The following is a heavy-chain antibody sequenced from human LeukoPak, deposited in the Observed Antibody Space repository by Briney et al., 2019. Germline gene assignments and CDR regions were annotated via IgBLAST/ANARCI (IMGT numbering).Heavy chain of an antibody. CDR3: ARHHFRYFDWLPKTAPDY. J-gene: IGHJ4*02. Sequence: SETLSLTCTVSGGSISSSSYYWGGIRQPPGKGLERIGTIYFSGSTYYNPSLKSRVNISGDTSKNQFSLKLSSVTAADTAVYYCARHHFRYFDWLPKTAPDYWGQGTLVTVSS. V-gene: IGHV4-39*01. CDR1: GGSISSSSYY. D-gene: IGHD3-9*01. CDR2: IYFSGST.